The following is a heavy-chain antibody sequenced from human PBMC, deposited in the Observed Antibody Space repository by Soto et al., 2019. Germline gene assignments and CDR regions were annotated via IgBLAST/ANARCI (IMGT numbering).Heavy chain of an antibody. D-gene: IGHD2-2*01. Sequence: QVQLVESGGGVVQPGRSLRLSCAASGFSFSLNAMHWVRQAPGKGLEWVAVISYDGGDKFYAASVKGRFTISRVNSENTLYLHMSSLKSEDTAVYYCARDRYSAAVATYLDYWGQGALVSVSS. CDR1: GFSFSLNA. J-gene: IGHJ4*02. V-gene: IGHV3-30*15. CDR2: ISYDGGDK. CDR3: ARDRYSAAVATYLDY.